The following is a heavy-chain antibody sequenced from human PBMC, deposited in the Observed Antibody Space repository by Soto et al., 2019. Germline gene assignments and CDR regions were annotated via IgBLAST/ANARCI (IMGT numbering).Heavy chain of an antibody. D-gene: IGHD3-3*01. J-gene: IGHJ5*02. CDR2: ISSSGSTI. CDR3: ARDPGRGNYDFWSGYPDLSGRFDP. V-gene: IGHV3-11*01. CDR1: GFTFSDYY. Sequence: QVQLVESGGGLVKPGGSLRLSCAASGFTFSDYYMSWIRQAPGKGLEWVSYISSSGSTIYYADSVKGRFTISRDNAKNSLYLQMNSLRAEDTAVYYCARDPGRGNYDFWSGYPDLSGRFDPWGQGTLVTVSS.